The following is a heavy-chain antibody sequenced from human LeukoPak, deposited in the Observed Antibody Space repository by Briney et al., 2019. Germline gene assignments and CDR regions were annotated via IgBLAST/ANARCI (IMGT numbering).Heavy chain of an antibody. Sequence: PSETLSLTCTVSGGSISSSSYYWGWIRQPPGMGLEWIGSIYYSGSTYYNPSLKSRVTISVDTSKNQFSLKLSSVTAADTAVYYCARIDYYDSSGYYQRYWGQGTLVTVSS. V-gene: IGHV4-39*07. D-gene: IGHD3-22*01. CDR2: IYYSGST. J-gene: IGHJ4*02. CDR1: GGSISSSSYY. CDR3: ARIDYYDSSGYYQRY.